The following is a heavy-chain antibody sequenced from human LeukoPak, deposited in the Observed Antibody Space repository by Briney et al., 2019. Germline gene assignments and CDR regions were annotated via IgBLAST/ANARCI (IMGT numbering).Heavy chain of an antibody. CDR3: ARERASGYSGYDPFDY. D-gene: IGHD5-12*01. V-gene: IGHV7-4-1*02. CDR1: GYTFTSYA. J-gene: IGHJ4*02. CDR2: INTNTGNP. Sequence: GASVKVSCKASGYTFTSYAMNWVRQAPGQGLEWMGWINTNTGNPTYAQGFTGRFVFSLDSSVSTAYLQISSLKAEDAAVYYCARERASGYSGYDPFDYWGQGTLVTVSS.